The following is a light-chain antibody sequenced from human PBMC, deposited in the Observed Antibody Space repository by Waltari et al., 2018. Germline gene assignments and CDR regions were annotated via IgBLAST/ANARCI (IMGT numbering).Light chain of an antibody. CDR3: CSYAGSYTFV. Sequence: QSALTQPASVSGSPGQSITISCSGTDSDVGAYDFVSWYHQHPGKAPPLIIYEFSNRPSGISNRFSASKSGNTASLTISGLQAEDEADYYCCSYAGSYTFVFGGGTKLTVL. J-gene: IGLJ2*01. V-gene: IGLV2-14*01. CDR1: DSDVGAYDF. CDR2: EFS.